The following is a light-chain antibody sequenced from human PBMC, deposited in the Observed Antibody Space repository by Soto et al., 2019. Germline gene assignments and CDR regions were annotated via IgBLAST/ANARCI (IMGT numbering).Light chain of an antibody. CDR1: QSVSSY. CDR2: DAS. V-gene: IGKV3-11*01. Sequence: EIVLTQSPATLSLSPGERATLSCRASQSVSSYLAWYQQKPGQAPRLLIYDASNRATGIPARFSGSGSGTDFTLTISSLEPEDFAVYYCQQGSNWPPLTFGGGIKVELK. J-gene: IGKJ4*01. CDR3: QQGSNWPPLT.